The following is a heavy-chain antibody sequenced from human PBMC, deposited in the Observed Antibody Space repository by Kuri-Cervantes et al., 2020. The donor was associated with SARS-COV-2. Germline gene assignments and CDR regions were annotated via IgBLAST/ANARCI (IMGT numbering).Heavy chain of an antibody. CDR2: ISYDGTNK. CDR3: AKDNLGWDYNNRGMDA. D-gene: IGHD3-22*01. CDR1: GFTFSSYA. V-gene: IGHV3-30*18. J-gene: IGHJ6*02. Sequence: GGSLRLSCAASGFTFSSYAMNWVRQAPGKGLEWVAVISYDGTNKYYVDSVKGRFTISRDNSKNTLYLQMNSLRPEDTAVYYCAKDNLGWDYNNRGMDAWGQGTTVTVSS.